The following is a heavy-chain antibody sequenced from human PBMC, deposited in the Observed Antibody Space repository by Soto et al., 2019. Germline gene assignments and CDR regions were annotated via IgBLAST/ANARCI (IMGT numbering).Heavy chain of an antibody. J-gene: IGHJ4*02. V-gene: IGHV3-23*01. CDR1: GFAFARYA. Sequence: EVQLLESGGELVQAGGSLRLSCAPSGFAFARYAMSWVRQTPGKGLEWVASVNVNGGGPYYADSVKGRFTISRDDSKNALYLQMNSLRAEDTAVYYCAKNYFFDNWGQGTLVSVS. CDR2: VNVNGGGP. D-gene: IGHD3-10*01. CDR3: AKNYFFDN.